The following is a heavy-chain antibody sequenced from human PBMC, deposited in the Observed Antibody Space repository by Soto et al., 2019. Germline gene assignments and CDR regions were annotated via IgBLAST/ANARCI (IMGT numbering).Heavy chain of an antibody. CDR3: ARMASSGTLNWFDP. CDR2: MNPGSGKT. J-gene: IGHJ5*02. CDR1: GYTFINYD. V-gene: IGHV1-8*02. Sequence: ASVKVSCKASGYTFINYDISWVRQATGQGLEWMGWMNPGSGKTGYANKFQGRVTMTRDASTSTAHLELSSLTSEDTAVYYCARMASSGTLNWFDPWGQGTLVTVSS.